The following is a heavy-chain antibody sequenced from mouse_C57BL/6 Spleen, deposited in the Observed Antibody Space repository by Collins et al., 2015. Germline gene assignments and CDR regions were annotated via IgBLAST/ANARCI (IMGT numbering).Heavy chain of an antibody. V-gene: IGHV1-9*01. D-gene: IGHD1-1*01. CDR3: ARGGFYYGSSRYFDV. J-gene: IGHJ1*01. Sequence: GEILPGSGSTNYNEKFKGKATFTADTSSNTAYMQLSSLTSEDSAVYYCARGGFYYGSSRYFDVWGAGTTVTVSS. CDR2: ILPGSGST.